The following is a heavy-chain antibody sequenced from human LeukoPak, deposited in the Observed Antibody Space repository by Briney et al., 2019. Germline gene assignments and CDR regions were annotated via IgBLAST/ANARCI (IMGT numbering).Heavy chain of an antibody. V-gene: IGHV3-30*02. Sequence: GGSLRLSCAASGFTFSSYGMHWVRQAPGKGLEWVAFIRYDGSNKYYADSVKGRFTISRDNSKNTLYLQMNSLRAEDTAVYYCAKAHAWIHLTLAYWGQGTLVTVSS. CDR3: AKAHAWIHLTLAY. CDR2: IRYDGSNK. D-gene: IGHD5-18*01. CDR1: GFTFSSYG. J-gene: IGHJ4*02.